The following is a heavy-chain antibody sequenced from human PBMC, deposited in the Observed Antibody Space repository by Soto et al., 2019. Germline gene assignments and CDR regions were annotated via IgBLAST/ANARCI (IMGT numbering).Heavy chain of an antibody. J-gene: IGHJ4*02. V-gene: IGHV2-5*02. CDR2: IYWDDDK. Sequence: QITLKESGPTLVKPTQTLTLTCTYSGFSLSTSGVGVGWIRQPPGKALEWLALIYWDDDKRYSPSLKSRLTITKDTSKNQVVLTMTNMDPVDTATYYCAHRLLVYHGFDYWGQGTLVTVSS. CDR3: AHRLLVYHGFDY. D-gene: IGHD3-3*02. CDR1: GFSLSTSGVG.